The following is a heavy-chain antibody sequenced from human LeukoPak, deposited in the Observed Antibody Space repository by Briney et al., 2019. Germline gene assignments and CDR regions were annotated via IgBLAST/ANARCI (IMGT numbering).Heavy chain of an antibody. J-gene: IGHJ6*02. CDR1: GYSFTSYA. V-gene: IGHV1-18*04. CDR2: ISAYNGNT. D-gene: IGHD6-13*01. CDR3: ARDHLRSSWSTYKNAMDV. Sequence: GASVKVSCKASGYSFTSYAINWVRQAPGQGLEWMGWISAYNGNTEYSQKVEGRVTMTTDASTSTAYMELVRLTSDDTAVYYCARDHLRSSWSTYKNAMDVWGQGTTVTVS.